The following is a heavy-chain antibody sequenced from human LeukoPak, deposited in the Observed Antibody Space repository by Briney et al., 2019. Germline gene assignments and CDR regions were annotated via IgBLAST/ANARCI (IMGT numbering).Heavy chain of an antibody. Sequence: PGGSLRLSCAASGFTFSSYAMSWVRQAPGKGLEWVSAISGSGGSTYYADSVKGRFTISRDNSKNTLYLQMNSLRAEDTAVYFCAKDHDYDILTGYYTLFDYWGQGTLVTVSS. V-gene: IGHV3-23*01. J-gene: IGHJ4*02. CDR2: ISGSGGST. CDR3: AKDHDYDILTGYYTLFDY. CDR1: GFTFSSYA. D-gene: IGHD3-9*01.